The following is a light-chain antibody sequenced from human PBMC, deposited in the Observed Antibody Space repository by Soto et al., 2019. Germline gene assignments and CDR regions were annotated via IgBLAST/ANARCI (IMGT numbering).Light chain of an antibody. CDR2: LGS. J-gene: IGKJ2*01. Sequence: DIVMTQSPLSLPVTPGEPASFSCRSSQSLLHSNAYNYLDWYLQKPGQSPQLLIYLGSNRASGVPDRFSGSGSGTDFTLKISRVEAEDVGVYYCMQALQTPYTFGQGTKLEIK. V-gene: IGKV2-28*01. CDR3: MQALQTPYT. CDR1: QSLLHSNAYNY.